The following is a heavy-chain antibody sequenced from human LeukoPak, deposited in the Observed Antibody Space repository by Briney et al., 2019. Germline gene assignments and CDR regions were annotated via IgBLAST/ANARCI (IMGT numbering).Heavy chain of an antibody. CDR2: ISTSGST. CDR1: GGSISSYY. D-gene: IGHD3-3*01. CDR3: ARDHHNYDFWSGYSIGIDY. Sequence: SSETLSLTCTVSGGSISSYYWSWIRQPAGKGLEWIGRISTSGSTNYNPSLKSRVTISVDTSKNQFSLKLSSVTAADTAVYYCARDHHNYDFWSGYSIGIDYWGQGTLVTVSS. V-gene: IGHV4-4*07. J-gene: IGHJ4*02.